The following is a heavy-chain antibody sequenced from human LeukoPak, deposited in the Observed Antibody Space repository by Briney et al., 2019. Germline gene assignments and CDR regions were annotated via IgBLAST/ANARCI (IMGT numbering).Heavy chain of an antibody. CDR3: AKGSGGYSGSYYFDY. Sequence: GGSLRLSCAASGFTFSDHAMNWVRQAPGKGLEWVSSLSESGETTDYADSVKGRFTISRDNSKNTLYLQMNSLRAEDTAVYYCAKGSGGYSGSYYFDYWGQGTLVTVSS. CDR1: GFTFSDHA. CDR2: LSESGETT. D-gene: IGHD1-26*01. J-gene: IGHJ4*02. V-gene: IGHV3-23*01.